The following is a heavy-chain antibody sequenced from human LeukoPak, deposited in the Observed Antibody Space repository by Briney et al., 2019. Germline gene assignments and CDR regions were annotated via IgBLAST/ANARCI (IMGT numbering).Heavy chain of an antibody. CDR2: INAGNGNT. D-gene: IGHD6-13*01. CDR3: ARGTYEQQLVLGFYYYYYYMGV. Sequence: GASVKVSCKASGYTFTSYAMHWVRQAPGQRLEWMGWINAGNGNTKYSQEFQGRVTITRDTSASTAYMELSSLRSEDMAVYYCARGTYEQQLVLGFYYYYYYMGVWGKGTTVTVSS. J-gene: IGHJ6*03. V-gene: IGHV1-3*03. CDR1: GYTFTSYA.